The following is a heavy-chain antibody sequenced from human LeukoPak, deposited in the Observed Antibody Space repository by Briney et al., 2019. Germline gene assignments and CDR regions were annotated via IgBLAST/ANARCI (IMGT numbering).Heavy chain of an antibody. CDR3: ARDAAPDIVVVPAAAWFDP. J-gene: IGHJ5*02. D-gene: IGHD2-2*01. Sequence: ASVKVSCKASGYTFTSYYMHWVRQAPGQGLEWMGMINPSGGSTSYAQKFQGRVTMTRDTSTSTVYMELSSLRSEDTAVYYCARDAAPDIVVVPAAAWFDPWGQGTLVTVSS. CDR2: INPSGGST. CDR1: GYTFTSYY. V-gene: IGHV1-46*01.